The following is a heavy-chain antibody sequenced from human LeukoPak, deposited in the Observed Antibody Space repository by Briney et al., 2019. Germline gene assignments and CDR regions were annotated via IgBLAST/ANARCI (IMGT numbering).Heavy chain of an antibody. J-gene: IGHJ6*02. CDR1: GYTFTSYG. D-gene: IGHD2-21*01. Sequence: SVKVSCKASGYTFTSYGISWVRQAPGQGLEWMGGIIPIFGTANYAQKFQGRVMITADESTSTAYMELSSLRSEDTAVYYCAEIGMGNYYYGMDVWGQGTTVTVSS. CDR3: AEIGMGNYYYGMDV. V-gene: IGHV1-69*13. CDR2: IIPIFGTA.